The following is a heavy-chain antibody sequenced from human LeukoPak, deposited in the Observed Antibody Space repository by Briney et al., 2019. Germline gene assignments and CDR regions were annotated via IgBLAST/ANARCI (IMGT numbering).Heavy chain of an antibody. Sequence: VASVKVSCKVSGYTLTELSMHWVRQAPGKGLEWMGGFDPEDGETIYAQKFQGRVTMTEDTSTDTAYMKLSSLRSEDTAVYYCATDTTGRDSMDVWGQGTTVTVSS. CDR3: ATDTTGRDSMDV. CDR1: GYTLTELS. V-gene: IGHV1-24*01. D-gene: IGHD1-1*01. CDR2: FDPEDGET. J-gene: IGHJ6*02.